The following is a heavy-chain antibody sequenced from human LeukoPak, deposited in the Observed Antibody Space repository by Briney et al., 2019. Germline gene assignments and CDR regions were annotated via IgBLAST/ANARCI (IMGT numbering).Heavy chain of an antibody. V-gene: IGHV3-21*01. CDR1: GFTFSSYS. CDR2: ISSSSSFK. J-gene: IGHJ4*02. CDR3: ARGSLAVAGTGVDY. D-gene: IGHD6-19*01. Sequence: PGGSLRLSCAASGFTFSSYSMNWVRQAPGKGLEWVSSISSSSSFKYHADSVKGRFTIYRDNAKNSLYLQMNSLRAEDTAVYYCARGSLAVAGTGVDYWGQGTLVTVSS.